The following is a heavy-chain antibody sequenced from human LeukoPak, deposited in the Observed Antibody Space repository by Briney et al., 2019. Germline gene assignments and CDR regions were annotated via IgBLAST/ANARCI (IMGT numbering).Heavy chain of an antibody. CDR3: ARDGIHYYDGSGYSVYFDY. Sequence: GRSLRLSCAASGFTFSSYAMHWVRQAPGKGLEWVAVISYDGSNKYYADSVKGRFTISRDNSKNTLYLQMNSLRAEDTAVYYCARDGIHYYDGSGYSVYFDYWGQGTLVTVSS. CDR1: GFTFSSYA. J-gene: IGHJ4*02. CDR2: ISYDGSNK. D-gene: IGHD3-22*01. V-gene: IGHV3-30-3*01.